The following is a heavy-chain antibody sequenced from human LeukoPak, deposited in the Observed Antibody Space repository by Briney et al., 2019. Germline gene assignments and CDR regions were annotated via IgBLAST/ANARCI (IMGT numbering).Heavy chain of an antibody. CDR3: ARSGVPHGTDV. CDR2: IKQDGSET. D-gene: IGHD7-27*01. CDR1: GFTFSSYW. Sequence: PGGSLRLSCVASGFTFSSYWMTWVRQAPEKGLEWVANIKQDGSETYYVDSVKGRFTISGDNAKNSLCLHMNSLRVEDSAVYYCARSGVPHGTDVWGQGTTVTVSS. J-gene: IGHJ6*02. V-gene: IGHV3-7*04.